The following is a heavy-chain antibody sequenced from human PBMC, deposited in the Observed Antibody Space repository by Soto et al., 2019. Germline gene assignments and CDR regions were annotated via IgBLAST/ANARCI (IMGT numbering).Heavy chain of an antibody. CDR3: ARDMYSRSSWGYYFDY. Sequence: QVQLVQSGAEVKKPGSSVKVSCKASGGTFSSYAISWVRQAPGQGLEWMGGIIPIFGTANYAQKFQGRVTITADESTGTAHMELSSLRSEDTAVYYCARDMYSRSSWGYYFDYWGQGTLVTVSS. CDR2: IIPIFGTA. V-gene: IGHV1-69*12. CDR1: GGTFSSYA. J-gene: IGHJ4*02. D-gene: IGHD6-6*01.